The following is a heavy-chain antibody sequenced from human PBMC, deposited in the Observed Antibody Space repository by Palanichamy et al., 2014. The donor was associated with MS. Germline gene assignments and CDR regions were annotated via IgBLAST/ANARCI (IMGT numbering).Heavy chain of an antibody. CDR3: ARDDYLGEISLMS. D-gene: IGHD3-16*02. CDR1: GDTFSAYD. Sequence: HVLLERSGAEVKKPGASVKLSCKSSGDTFSAYDVNWVRQAPGQGLEWMGIINPGGGGTNYAQKFQGRVTMTRDTSTSTVYMELGSLRSEDTAVYYCARDDYLGEISLMSWGRGTLVTVSS. V-gene: IGHV1-46*01. CDR2: INPGGGGT. J-gene: IGHJ5*02.